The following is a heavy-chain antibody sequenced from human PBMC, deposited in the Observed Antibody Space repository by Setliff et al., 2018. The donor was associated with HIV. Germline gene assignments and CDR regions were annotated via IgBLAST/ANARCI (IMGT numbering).Heavy chain of an antibody. CDR2: INHSGSI. CDR1: GGSFSGYY. V-gene: IGHV4-34*01. J-gene: IGHJ6*03. CDR3: ARVSRYCSGISCYSFSYDYYMDV. Sequence: SETLSLTCAVYGGSFSGYYWSWTRQPPGKGLEWIGEINHSGSINYNPSLKSRVTISVDTSKNQFSLKLTSVTAADTAVFYCARVSRYCSGISCYSFSYDYYMDVWGKGTTVTVSS. D-gene: IGHD2-15*01.